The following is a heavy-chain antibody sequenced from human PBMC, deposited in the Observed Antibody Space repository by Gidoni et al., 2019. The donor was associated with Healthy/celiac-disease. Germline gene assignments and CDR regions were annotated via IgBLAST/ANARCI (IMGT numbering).Heavy chain of an antibody. D-gene: IGHD6-6*01. J-gene: IGHJ4*02. CDR3: ARCGSQLGHPFDY. Sequence: QVQLVQSGAEGKKPGSSVKVCCRASGGTFSSYAISWVRQAPGKGLESMGGSIPILGTANYAQKFQSRVTITADESTSTAYMELSSLRSEDTAVYYCARCGSQLGHPFDYWGQGTLVTVSS. CDR2: SIPILGTA. CDR1: GGTFSSYA. V-gene: IGHV1-69*01.